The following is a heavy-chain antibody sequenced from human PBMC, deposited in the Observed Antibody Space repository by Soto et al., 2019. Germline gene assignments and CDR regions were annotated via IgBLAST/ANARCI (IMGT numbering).Heavy chain of an antibody. J-gene: IGHJ4*01. Sequence: SGPTLGNAAETLTLACTVAGFSLSNARMGVSWIRQPPGKALEWLAHIFSNDEKSYSTSLKSSLTISKDTAQSQVVLTMTNMVPVDTAIYYCARIGSDYDSVFDYWGHGTLVTVSS. CDR1: GFSLSNARMG. CDR3: ARIGSDYDSVFDY. V-gene: IGHV2-26*01. CDR2: IFSNDEK. D-gene: IGHD5-12*01.